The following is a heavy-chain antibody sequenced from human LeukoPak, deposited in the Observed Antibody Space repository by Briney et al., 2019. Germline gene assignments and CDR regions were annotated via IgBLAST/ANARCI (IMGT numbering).Heavy chain of an antibody. V-gene: IGHV3-48*03. J-gene: IGHJ4*02. CDR3: ARGAPIAVAGRSFDY. CDR2: ISSSGNII. CDR1: GFTFSSYE. D-gene: IGHD6-19*01. Sequence: GGSLRLSCAASGFTFSSYEMNWVRQAPGKGLEWVSYISSSGNIIYYADSVKGRFTISRDNAKNSLYLQMNSLRADDTAVYYCARGAPIAVAGRSFDYWGQGTLVTVSS.